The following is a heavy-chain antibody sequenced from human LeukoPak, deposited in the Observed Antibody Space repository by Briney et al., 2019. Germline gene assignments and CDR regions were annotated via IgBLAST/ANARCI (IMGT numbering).Heavy chain of an antibody. D-gene: IGHD5-18*01. V-gene: IGHV3-49*03. CDR1: GFTLGDYA. CDR2: IRSKAYGGTT. Sequence: GGSLRLSCTASGFTLGDYAMSWFRQAPGKGLEWVGFIRSKAYGGTTEYAASVKGRFTISRDDSKSIAYLQMNSLKTEDTAVYYCTRGVGYSYGLLDYWGQGTLVTVSS. CDR3: TRGVGYSYGLLDY. J-gene: IGHJ4*02.